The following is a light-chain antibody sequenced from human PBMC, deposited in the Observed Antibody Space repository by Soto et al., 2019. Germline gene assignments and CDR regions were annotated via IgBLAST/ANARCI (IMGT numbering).Light chain of an antibody. CDR3: QQYGSSGT. CDR1: QSISDNY. CDR2: GAS. V-gene: IGKV3-20*01. Sequence: EIVLTQSPGTLSLSPGERATLSCRASQSISDNYIVWYQQRRGQAPRVLIHGASSRATGIPDRFSGSGSGTDFTLTISRLEPEDFAVYYCQQYGSSGTFGQGTKVDIK. J-gene: IGKJ1*01.